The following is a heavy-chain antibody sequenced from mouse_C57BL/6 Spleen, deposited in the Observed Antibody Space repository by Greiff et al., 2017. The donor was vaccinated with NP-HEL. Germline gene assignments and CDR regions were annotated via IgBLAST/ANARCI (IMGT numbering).Heavy chain of an antibody. J-gene: IGHJ1*03. CDR3: ARHYYGRGYFDV. CDR1: GYTFTSYW. Sequence: QVQLQQPGAELVKPGASVKMSCKASGYTFTSYWITWVKQRPGQGLEWIGDIYPGSGSTNYNEKFKSKATLTVDTSSSTAYMQLSSLTSEDSAVYYCARHYYGRGYFDVWGTGTTVTVSS. D-gene: IGHD1-1*01. CDR2: IYPGSGST. V-gene: IGHV1-55*01.